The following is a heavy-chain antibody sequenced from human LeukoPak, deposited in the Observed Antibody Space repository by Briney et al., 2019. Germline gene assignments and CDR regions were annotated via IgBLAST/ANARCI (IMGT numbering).Heavy chain of an antibody. CDR2: ISPNSGGT. J-gene: IGHJ4*02. CDR3: ARDADRAADY. V-gene: IGHV1-2*02. CDR1: GYTFTDYY. Sequence: ASVKVSCKASGYTFTDYYIHWVRQAPGQGLEWMGWISPNSGGTDYAPKFQGRVTMTRDTSISTAYMELSSLRSDDTAVYYCARDADRAADYWGQGTLVTVSS. D-gene: IGHD6-25*01.